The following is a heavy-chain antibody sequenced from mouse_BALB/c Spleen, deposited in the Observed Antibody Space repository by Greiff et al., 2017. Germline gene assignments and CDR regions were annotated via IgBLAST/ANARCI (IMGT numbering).Heavy chain of an antibody. CDR3: ARHDYDGYYYAMDY. CDR1: GFTFSSYG. Sequence: EVKLMESGGDLVKPGGSLKLSCAASGFTFSSYGMSWVRQTPDKRLEWVATISSGGSYTYYPDSVKGRFTISRDNAKNTLYLQMSSLKSEDTAMYYCARHDYDGYYYAMDYWGQGTSVTVSS. J-gene: IGHJ4*01. D-gene: IGHD2-3*01. CDR2: ISSGGSYT. V-gene: IGHV5-6*01.